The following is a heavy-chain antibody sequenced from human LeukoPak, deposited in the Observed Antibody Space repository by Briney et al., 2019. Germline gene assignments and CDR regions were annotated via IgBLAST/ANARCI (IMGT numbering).Heavy chain of an antibody. D-gene: IGHD3-22*01. CDR1: GITLSNYG. CDR2: ISGSGGGT. V-gene: IGHV3-23*01. Sequence: GGSLRLSCVVSGITLSNYGMSRVRQAPGKGLEWVAGISGSGGGTQYADSVKGRFTISRDNCKNTLYLQMNSLRAEDTAMYFCAKRGVVIRVILVGFHKEAYYFDSWGQGALVTVSS. CDR3: AKRGVVIRVILVGFHKEAYYFDS. J-gene: IGHJ4*02.